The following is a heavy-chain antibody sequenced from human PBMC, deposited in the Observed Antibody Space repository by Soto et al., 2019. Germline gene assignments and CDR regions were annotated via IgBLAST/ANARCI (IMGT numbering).Heavy chain of an antibody. V-gene: IGHV1-3*01. D-gene: IGHD6-13*01. Sequence: QVQLVQSGAEVKKPGASVKVSCKASGYTFTSYAMHWVRQAPGQRLEWMGWINAGNGNTKYSQKFQGRVTITRDTSASTAYMELSSLRSEDTAVYYCVRARRGYSSSWYHDYYYYGMDVWGQGTTVTVSS. J-gene: IGHJ6*02. CDR3: VRARRGYSSSWYHDYYYYGMDV. CDR1: GYTFTSYA. CDR2: INAGNGNT.